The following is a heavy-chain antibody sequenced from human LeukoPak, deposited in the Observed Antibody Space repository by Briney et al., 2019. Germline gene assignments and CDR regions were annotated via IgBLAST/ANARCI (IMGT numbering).Heavy chain of an antibody. D-gene: IGHD3-16*01. Sequence: GASVKVSCKVSGYTLTELSMHWVRQAPGKGLEWMGGVDPEDGEIIYAQKFQGRVTMTEDTSTDTAYMDLSSLRSENTAVYYCAIDVGELLTFWGQGTLVTVSS. V-gene: IGHV1-24*01. J-gene: IGHJ4*02. CDR2: VDPEDGEI. CDR1: GYTLTELS. CDR3: AIDVGELLTF.